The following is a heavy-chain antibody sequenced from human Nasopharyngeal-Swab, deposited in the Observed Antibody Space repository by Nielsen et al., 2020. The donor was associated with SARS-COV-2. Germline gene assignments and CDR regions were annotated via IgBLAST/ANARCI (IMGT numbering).Heavy chain of an antibody. CDR2: ISYDGSNK. J-gene: IGHJ4*02. V-gene: IGHV3-30-3*01. D-gene: IGHD3-10*01. Sequence: VRQAPGKGLGWVAVISYDGSNKYYADSVKGRFTISRDNSKNTLYLQMNSLRAEDMAVYYCARDRRMVRGVPTFDYWGQGALVTVSS. CDR3: ARDRRMVRGVPTFDY.